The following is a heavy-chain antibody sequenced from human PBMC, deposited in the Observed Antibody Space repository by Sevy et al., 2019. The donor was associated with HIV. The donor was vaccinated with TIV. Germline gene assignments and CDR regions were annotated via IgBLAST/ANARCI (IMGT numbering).Heavy chain of an antibody. J-gene: IGHJ6*02. CDR3: ARDVLPAATFYGMDV. CDR1: GLTFSSYN. CDR2: ISSSSSYI. D-gene: IGHD2-2*01. Sequence: GGSLRLSCAASGLTFSSYNMNWVRQAPGKGLEWVSAISSSSSYIYYVDSVKGRFTISRDNAKNSLYLQMNSLRAEDTAVYYCARDVLPAATFYGMDVWGQWTTVTVSS. V-gene: IGHV3-21*01.